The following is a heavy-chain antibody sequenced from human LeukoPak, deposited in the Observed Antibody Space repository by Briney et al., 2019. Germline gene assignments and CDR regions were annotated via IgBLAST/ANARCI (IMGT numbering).Heavy chain of an antibody. CDR2: ISSSNNYI. D-gene: IGHD6-6*01. CDR3: ARSDIYSSSSDY. Sequence: GGSLRLSCAASGFTIRSYSMNWVRQAPGKGLEWVSSISSSNNYIYYADSVKGRFTISRDNAKNSLYLQMNSLRAEDTAVYYCARSDIYSSSSDYWGQGTLVTVSS. CDR1: GFTIRSYS. J-gene: IGHJ4*02. V-gene: IGHV3-21*01.